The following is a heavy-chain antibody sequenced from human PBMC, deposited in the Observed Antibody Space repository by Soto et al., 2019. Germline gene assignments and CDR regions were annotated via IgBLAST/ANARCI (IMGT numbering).Heavy chain of an antibody. CDR2: ISWNSGSI. CDR3: AKDSKHYYGSGSHMDY. CDR1: GFTFDDYA. J-gene: IGHJ4*02. D-gene: IGHD3-10*01. V-gene: IGHV3-9*01. Sequence: GGSLRLSCAASGFTFDDYAMHWVRQAPGKGLEWVSGISWNSGSIGYADSVKGRFTISRDNAKNSLYLQMNSLRAEDTALYYCAKDSKHYYGSGSHMDYWGQGTLVTVSS.